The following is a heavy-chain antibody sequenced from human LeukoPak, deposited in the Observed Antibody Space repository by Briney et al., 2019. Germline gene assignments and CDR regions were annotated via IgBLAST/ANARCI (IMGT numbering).Heavy chain of an antibody. J-gene: IGHJ4*02. CDR1: GYTFTSYG. CDR3: ARGLVTVVTSALDY. Sequence: EASVKVSCKAAGYTFTSYGISRVRQAPGQGLEWMGWISAYNGNTNYAQKLQGRVTMTTDTSTSTAYMELRSLRSDDTAVYQCARGLVTVVTSALDYWGQGTLVTVSS. D-gene: IGHD4-23*01. CDR2: ISAYNGNT. V-gene: IGHV1-18*01.